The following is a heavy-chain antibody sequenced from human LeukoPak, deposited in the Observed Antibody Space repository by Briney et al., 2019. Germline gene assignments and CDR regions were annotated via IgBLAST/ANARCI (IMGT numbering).Heavy chain of an antibody. V-gene: IGHV4-39*07. D-gene: IGHD3-10*01. Sequence: SETLSLTCTVSGGSISSSSYYWGWIRQPPGKGLEWIGSIYYSGSTYYNPSLKSRVTISVDTSKNQFSLKLSSVTAADTAVYYCARLFWSVTMVRGAPPHYYYYMDVWGKGTTVTISS. CDR1: GGSISSSSYY. J-gene: IGHJ6*03. CDR2: IYYSGST. CDR3: ARLFWSVTMVRGAPPHYYYYMDV.